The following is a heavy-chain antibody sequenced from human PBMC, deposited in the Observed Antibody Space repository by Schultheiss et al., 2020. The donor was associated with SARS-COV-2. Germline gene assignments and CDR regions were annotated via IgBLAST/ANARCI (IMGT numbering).Heavy chain of an antibody. V-gene: IGHV3-74*01. Sequence: GGSLRLSCAASGFTFSSYWMHWVRQAPGKGLVWVSRINSDGSSTSYADSVKGRFTISRDNAKNTLYLQMNSLRAEDTAVYYCARVSPLGMQWLVPRPYAFDIWGQGTMVTVSS. D-gene: IGHD6-19*01. J-gene: IGHJ3*02. CDR2: INSDGSST. CDR3: ARVSPLGMQWLVPRPYAFDI. CDR1: GFTFSSYW.